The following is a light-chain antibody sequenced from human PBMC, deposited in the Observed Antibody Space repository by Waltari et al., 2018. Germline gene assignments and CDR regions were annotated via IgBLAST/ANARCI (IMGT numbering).Light chain of an antibody. CDR1: QSVSSY. Sequence: EIVLTQSPATLSLSPGGRATLSCRASQSVSSYLGWYQQKPGHAPRLLIYDASNRATGIPARFSGSGSGTDFTLTISSLEFEDFAVYYCQQRANWPLTFGGGTKVEIK. V-gene: IGKV3-11*01. CDR2: DAS. CDR3: QQRANWPLT. J-gene: IGKJ4*01.